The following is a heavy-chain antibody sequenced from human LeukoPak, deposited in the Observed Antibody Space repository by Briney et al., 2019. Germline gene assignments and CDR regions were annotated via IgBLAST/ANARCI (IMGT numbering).Heavy chain of an antibody. CDR3: ARGPTISETGYFDY. J-gene: IGHJ4*03. V-gene: IGHV4-34*01. Sequence: SETLSLTCAVYGGSFSSYYWSWIRQSPGKGLEWIAEINHRGDTNYNPSVKSRVTISVDTSKNQFSLKVTSLTAADTAVYYCARGPTISETGYFDYWGQGTLVTISS. D-gene: IGHD1-1*01. CDR1: GGSFSSYY. CDR2: INHRGDT.